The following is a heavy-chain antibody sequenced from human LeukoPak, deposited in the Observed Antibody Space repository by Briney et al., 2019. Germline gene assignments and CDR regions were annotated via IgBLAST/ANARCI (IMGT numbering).Heavy chain of an antibody. Sequence: PGGSLRLSCAASGFTFSSYARSWVRQAPGKGLEWVSAISGSGGSTYYADSVKGRFTISRDNSKNTLYLQMDSLRAEDTGVYYRASPLDDSSSSRWSDAFDIRGQGTMVTVSS. CDR1: GFTFSSYA. D-gene: IGHD6-6*01. CDR3: ASPLDDSSSSRWSDAFDI. J-gene: IGHJ3*02. CDR2: ISGSGGST. V-gene: IGHV3-23*01.